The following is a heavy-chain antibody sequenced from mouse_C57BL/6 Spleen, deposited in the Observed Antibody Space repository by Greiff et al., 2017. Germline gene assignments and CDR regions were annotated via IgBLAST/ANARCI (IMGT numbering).Heavy chain of an antibody. CDR1: GFTFSSYG. J-gene: IGHJ1*03. CDR2: ISSGGSYT. CDR3: ARQPDWYFDV. Sequence: EVKLVESGGDLVKPGGSLKLSCAASGFTFSSYGMSWVRQTPDKRLEWVATISSGGSYTYYPDSVKGRFTISRDNAKNTLYLQMSSLKSEDTAMYYCARQPDWYFDVWGTGTTVTVSS. V-gene: IGHV5-6*02.